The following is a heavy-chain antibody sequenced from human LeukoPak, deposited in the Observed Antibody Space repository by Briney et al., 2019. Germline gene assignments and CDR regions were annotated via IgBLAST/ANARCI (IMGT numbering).Heavy chain of an antibody. J-gene: IGHJ4*02. D-gene: IGHD5-18*01. CDR3: ARGQVDTAKIGDY. CDR1: GGSFSGYY. Sequence: WETLSLTCAVYGGSFSGYYCHWIRQPPGKGLEWIGEIDHSGSTSYNPSLKSRVTMSVDTSKNQFSLKLTSLTAADTAVYYCARGQVDTAKIGDYWGQGTLVAVSS. CDR2: IDHSGST. V-gene: IGHV4-34*01.